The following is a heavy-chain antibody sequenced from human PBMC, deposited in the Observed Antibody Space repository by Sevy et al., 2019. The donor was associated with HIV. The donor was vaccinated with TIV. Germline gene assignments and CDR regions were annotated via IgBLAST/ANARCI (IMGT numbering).Heavy chain of an antibody. CDR3: HAASQGS. V-gene: IGHV3-74*01. CDR1: GFSFNRYS. Sequence: GGSLRLSCAASGFSFNRYSMHWVRQAPGKGLEWVSHISHDATGTNYADSVKGRFTISRDNAKNTLYLQMNSLRADDTALYYCHAASQGSWGQGTLVTVSS. CDR2: ISHDATGT. D-gene: IGHD6-25*01. J-gene: IGHJ5*02.